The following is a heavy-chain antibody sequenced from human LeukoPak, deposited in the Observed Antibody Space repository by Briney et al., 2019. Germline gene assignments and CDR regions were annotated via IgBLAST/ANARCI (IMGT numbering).Heavy chain of an antibody. CDR1: GFTFSSSA. CDR3: AKEQEPGIAAPVGY. D-gene: IGHD6-6*01. CDR2: ISYDGSNK. V-gene: IGHV3-30*04. Sequence: GRSLRLSCAASGFTFSSSAMHWVRQAPGKGLEWVAVISYDGSNKYYADSVKGRFTISRDNSKNTLYLQMNSLRAEDTAVYYCAKEQEPGIAAPVGYWGQGTLVTVS. J-gene: IGHJ4*02.